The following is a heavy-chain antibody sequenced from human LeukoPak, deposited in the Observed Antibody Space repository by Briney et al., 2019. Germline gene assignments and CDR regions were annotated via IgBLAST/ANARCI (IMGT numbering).Heavy chain of an antibody. CDR3: ARDVGGIRFLEWLGKIH. CDR2: INPNSGGT. CDR1: GYTFTGYY. V-gene: IGHV1-2*02. Sequence: ASVKVPCKASGYTFTGYYMHWVRQAPGQGLEWMGWINPNSGGTNYAQKFQGRVTMTRDTSISTAYMELSRLRSDDTAVYYCARDVGGIRFLEWLGKIHWGQGTLVTVSS. D-gene: IGHD3-3*01. J-gene: IGHJ4*02.